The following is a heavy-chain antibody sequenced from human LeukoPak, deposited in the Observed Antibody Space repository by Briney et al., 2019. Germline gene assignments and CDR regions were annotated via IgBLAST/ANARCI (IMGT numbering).Heavy chain of an antibody. CDR2: ISSTSSYI. V-gene: IGHV3-21*01. D-gene: IGHD2-2*02. J-gene: IGHJ4*02. CDR3: ARGSSYYTYFDY. Sequence: GGSLRLSCAASGFTISSYSINWVRQAPGKGLEWVSSISSTSSYIYYADSVKGRFTISRDNAGNSLYLQMNSLRAEDTAVYYCARGSSYYTYFDYWGQGILVTVSS. CDR1: GFTISSYS.